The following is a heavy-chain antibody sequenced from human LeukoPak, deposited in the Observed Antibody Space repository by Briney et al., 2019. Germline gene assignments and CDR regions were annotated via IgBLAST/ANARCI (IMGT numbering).Heavy chain of an antibody. CDR2: ISAYNGNT. CDR3: ARDAVVAAAAYNWFDP. Sequence: ASVKVSCKASGYTFTSYGISWVRQAPGQGLEWMGWISAYNGNTNYAQKLQGRVTMTTDTSTSTAYMELRSLRSDDTAVYYCARDAVVAAAAYNWFDPWGQGTLVIVSS. CDR1: GYTFTSYG. D-gene: IGHD6-13*01. V-gene: IGHV1-18*01. J-gene: IGHJ5*02.